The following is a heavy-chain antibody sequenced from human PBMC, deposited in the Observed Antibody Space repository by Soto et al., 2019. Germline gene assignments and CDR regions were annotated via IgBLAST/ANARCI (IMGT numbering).Heavy chain of an antibody. CDR1: GGSISSGGYY. CDR3: ARWVAVAGLDAFDI. D-gene: IGHD6-19*01. V-gene: IGHV4-31*03. Sequence: QVQLQESGPGLVKPSQTLSLTCTVSGGSISSGGYYWSWIRQHPGKGLEWIGYIYYSGSTYYNPSLKSRVTISVDTSKNQFSLKLSSVTAADTAVYYCARWVAVAGLDAFDIWGQGTMVTVSS. CDR2: IYYSGST. J-gene: IGHJ3*02.